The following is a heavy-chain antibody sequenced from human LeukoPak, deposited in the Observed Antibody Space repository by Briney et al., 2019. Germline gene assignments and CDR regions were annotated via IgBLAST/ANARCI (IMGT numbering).Heavy chain of an antibody. Sequence: GGSLRLSCAASGFTFSSYSMNWVRQAPGKGLEWVSYISSSSTTIYYADSVKGRFTISRDNAKNSLYLQMNSLRAEDTAVYYCARHVLRYFDWLPWGAFDIWGQGTMVTVSS. CDR3: ARHVLRYFDWLPWGAFDI. V-gene: IGHV3-48*04. J-gene: IGHJ3*02. CDR2: ISSSSTTI. CDR1: GFTFSSYS. D-gene: IGHD3-9*01.